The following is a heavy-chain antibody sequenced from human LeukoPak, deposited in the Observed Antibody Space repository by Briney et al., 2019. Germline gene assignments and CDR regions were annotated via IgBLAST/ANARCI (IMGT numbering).Heavy chain of an antibody. D-gene: IGHD3-16*01. CDR1: GFTFSSYA. J-gene: IGHJ4*02. CDR2: ISYDGRNK. V-gene: IGHV3-30*04. CDR3: ARWMGGFDY. Sequence: PGGSLRLSCAASGFTFSSYAMHWVRQAPGKGLEWVAVISYDGRNKYYADSVKGRFTISRDNSENTLYLQMNSLRAEDTAVYYCARWMGGFDYWGQGTLVTVSS.